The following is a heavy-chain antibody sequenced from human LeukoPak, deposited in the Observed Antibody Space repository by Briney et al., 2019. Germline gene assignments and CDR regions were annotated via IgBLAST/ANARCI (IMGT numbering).Heavy chain of an antibody. CDR3: ARVERTETLFDP. CDR1: GGSISSYY. CDR2: IFYSGIT. Sequence: SETLSLTCTVSGGSISSYYWSWIRQPPGKGLEWIGYIFYSGITNYNPSLKSRVTISVDRSKNQFSLKLSSVTAADTAVYYCARVERTETLFDPWGQGTLVTVSS. D-gene: IGHD1-14*01. J-gene: IGHJ5*02. V-gene: IGHV4-59*12.